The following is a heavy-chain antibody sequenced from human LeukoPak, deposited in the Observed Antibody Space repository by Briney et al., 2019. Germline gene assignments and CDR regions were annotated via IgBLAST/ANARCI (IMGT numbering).Heavy chain of an antibody. J-gene: IGHJ4*02. D-gene: IGHD4-17*01. Sequence: ASVKVSCKASGYTFTGYYMHWVRQAPGQGLEWMGWINPNSGGTNYAQKFQVRVTMTKDTSISTAYMELGRLRSDDTAVYYCARDHVVPGDYGDYWGQGALVTVSS. V-gene: IGHV1-2*02. CDR2: INPNSGGT. CDR1: GYTFTGYY. CDR3: ARDHVVPGDYGDY.